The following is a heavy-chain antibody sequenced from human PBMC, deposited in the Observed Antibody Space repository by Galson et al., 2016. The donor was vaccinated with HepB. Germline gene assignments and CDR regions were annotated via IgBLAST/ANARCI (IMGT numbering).Heavy chain of an antibody. V-gene: IGHV3-33*06. J-gene: IGHJ4*02. CDR2: VWADGGNK. D-gene: IGHD2-2*01. CDR3: AKDQFLGVVPAATDY. CDR1: GISFDSHG. Sequence: SLRLSCAASGISFDSHGMHWVRQAPGKGLEWVAVVWADGGNKYYADFVQDRFTISRDNSKNTVDLQMNSLRAEDTAVYYCAKDQFLGVVPAATDYWGQGTLVTVSS.